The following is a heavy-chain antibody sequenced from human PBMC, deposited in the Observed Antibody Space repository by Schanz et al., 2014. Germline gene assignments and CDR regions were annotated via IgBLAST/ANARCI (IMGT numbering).Heavy chain of an antibody. CDR3: ARGGGPEDVFDI. Sequence: QVQLVQSGAEVKKPGSSVKVSCTASGGTFSSYTISWIRQAPGQGLQWMGWISPYTGNTNYAQTLQGRVTMTTDTSTGTAYMELSSLRSEDTAVYYCARGGGPEDVFDIWGQGTILTVSS. V-gene: IGHV1-18*01. J-gene: IGHJ3*02. CDR1: GGTFSSYT. D-gene: IGHD5-12*01. CDR2: ISPYTGNT.